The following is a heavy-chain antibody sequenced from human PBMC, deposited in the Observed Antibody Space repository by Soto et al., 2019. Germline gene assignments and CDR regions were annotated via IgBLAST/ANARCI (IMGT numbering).Heavy chain of an antibody. D-gene: IGHD6-6*01. J-gene: IGHJ5*02. CDR1: GYTFTGYY. V-gene: IGHV1-2*02. CDR3: ARDREGSSSWGKYWFDP. CDR2: INPNSGGT. Sequence: ASVKDSFKASGYTFTGYYIHLVRQAPGQGLEWMGWINPNSGGTNYAQKFQGRVTMTRDTSISTAYMELSRLRSDDTAVYYCARDREGSSSWGKYWFDPWGQGTLVTVSS.